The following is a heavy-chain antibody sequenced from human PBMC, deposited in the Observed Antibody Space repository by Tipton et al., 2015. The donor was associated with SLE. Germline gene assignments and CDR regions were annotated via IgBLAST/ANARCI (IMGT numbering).Heavy chain of an antibody. J-gene: IGHJ5*02. Sequence: TLSLTCTVPGDSISNYYWSWIRQPPGKGLEWIGYISYSGSTRYNPSLKSRVSTSVDTSKNQFSLNLNSVTAADTAVYYCAKGGDWFDPWGQGTLVTVSS. CDR1: GDSISNYY. CDR2: ISYSGST. V-gene: IGHV4-59*01. CDR3: AKGGDWFDP.